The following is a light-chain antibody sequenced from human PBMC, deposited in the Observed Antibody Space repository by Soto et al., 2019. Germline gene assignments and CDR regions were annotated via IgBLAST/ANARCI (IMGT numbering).Light chain of an antibody. Sequence: DIQMTQSPSSLSASVGDRVTITCRASQTISTYLNWYQQKPGKAPRLLIYDASSLLSGVPSRFSGSGSGTDFTLTIASLQPEDFSTYYCQQSGSTPYTFGQGTKGDIK. CDR1: QTISTY. J-gene: IGKJ2*01. CDR2: DAS. CDR3: QQSGSTPYT. V-gene: IGKV1-39*01.